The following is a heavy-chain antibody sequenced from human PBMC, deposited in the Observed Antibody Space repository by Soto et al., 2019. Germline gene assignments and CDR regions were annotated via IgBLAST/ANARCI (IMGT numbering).Heavy chain of an antibody. CDR2: ISYDGSNK. Sequence: PGGSLRLSCAASGFTFSSYAMHWVRQAPGKGLEWVAVISYDGSNKYYADSVKGRFTISRGNSKNTLYLQMNSLRAEDTAVYYCARDYHSSSWYYFDYWGRGTLVTVSS. CDR3: ARDYHSSSWYYFDY. V-gene: IGHV3-30-3*01. CDR1: GFTFSSYA. J-gene: IGHJ4*02. D-gene: IGHD6-13*01.